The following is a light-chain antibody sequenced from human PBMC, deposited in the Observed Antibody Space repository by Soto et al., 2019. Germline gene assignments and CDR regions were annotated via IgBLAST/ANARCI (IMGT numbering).Light chain of an antibody. Sequence: EVVMRQSPATLSVSPGEGATLCCRASQGTGDTLAWYQHKPGQTPRLLIYDTSTRATGVPTRFSGSRSGAEFTLTINSLQSEDFAVYYCQPYNNWPLTFGGGTKVDIK. CDR1: QGTGDT. V-gene: IGKV3-15*01. CDR2: DTS. CDR3: QPYNNWPLT. J-gene: IGKJ4*01.